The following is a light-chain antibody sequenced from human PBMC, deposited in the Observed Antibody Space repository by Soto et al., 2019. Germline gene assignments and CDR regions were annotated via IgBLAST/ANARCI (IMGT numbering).Light chain of an antibody. CDR3: QQYNNWPPIT. Sequence: EIVMTQSPATLSVSPGERAILSCRASQSISINLAWYQQKPGQAPRLLIYAASNRATGVPARFSGSWSGTEFTLTISSLQSEDFAVYYCQQYNNWPPITFGQGTRLDIK. J-gene: IGKJ5*01. CDR2: AAS. V-gene: IGKV3-15*01. CDR1: QSISIN.